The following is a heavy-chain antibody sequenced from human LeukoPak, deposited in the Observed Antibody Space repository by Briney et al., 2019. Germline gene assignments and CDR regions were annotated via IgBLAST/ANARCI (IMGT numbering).Heavy chain of an antibody. D-gene: IGHD3-22*01. J-gene: IGHJ4*02. CDR2: IWYDGSNK. CDR1: GFTFSSYG. CDR3: ARDGDYYDSSGYYGY. Sequence: GRSLRLSCAASGFTFSSYGMHWVRQAPGKGLEWVAVIWYDGSNKCYADSVKGRFTISRDNSKNTLYLQMNSLRAEDTAVYYCARDGDYYDSSGYYGYWGQGTLVTVSS. V-gene: IGHV3-33*01.